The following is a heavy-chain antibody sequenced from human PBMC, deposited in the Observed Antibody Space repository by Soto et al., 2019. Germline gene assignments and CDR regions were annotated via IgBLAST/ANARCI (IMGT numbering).Heavy chain of an antibody. CDR1: GFMFGTYA. D-gene: IGHD1-26*01. CDR3: AKVRKGWGPSDY. J-gene: IGHJ4*02. Sequence: GGSLRLSCAASGFMFGTYAMSWVRQAPGKGLEWVSVIGGSGGDTYFADSVKARFTISRDNSKNTLYLQMNSLRAEDTAVYYYAKVRKGWGPSDYWGQGTLVTVSA. V-gene: IGHV3-23*01. CDR2: IGGSGGDT.